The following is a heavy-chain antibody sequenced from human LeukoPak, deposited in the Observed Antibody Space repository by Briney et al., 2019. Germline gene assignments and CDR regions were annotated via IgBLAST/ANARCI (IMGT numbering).Heavy chain of an antibody. J-gene: IGHJ3*02. V-gene: IGHV3-23*01. CDR1: GFTFSSYS. D-gene: IGHD6-19*01. CDR3: AKEGDSSGWYGLFDI. CDR2: ISGSGGST. Sequence: GGSLRLSCAASGFTFSSYSMNWVRQAPGKGLEWVSAISGSGGSTYYADSVKGRFTISRDNSKNTLYLQMNSLRAEDTAVYYCAKEGDSSGWYGLFDIWGQGTMVTVSS.